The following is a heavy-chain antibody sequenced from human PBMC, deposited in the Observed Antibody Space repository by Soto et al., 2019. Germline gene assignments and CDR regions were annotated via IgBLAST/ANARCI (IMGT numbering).Heavy chain of an antibody. CDR1: GGSISSSSYY. Sequence: PSETLSLTCTVSGGSISSSSYYWGWIRQPPGKGLEWIGSIYYSGSTYYNPSLKSRVTISVDTSKNQFSLKLSSVTAADTAVYYCARRGYSYGYERMVDYWGQGTLVTVSS. D-gene: IGHD5-18*01. J-gene: IGHJ4*02. CDR3: ARRGYSYGYERMVDY. CDR2: IYYSGST. V-gene: IGHV4-39*01.